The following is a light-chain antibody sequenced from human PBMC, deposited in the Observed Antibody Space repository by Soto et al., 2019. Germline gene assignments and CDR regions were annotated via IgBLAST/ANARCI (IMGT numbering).Light chain of an antibody. J-gene: IGKJ5*01. V-gene: IGKV1-13*02. CDR1: QGISSD. Sequence: AIQLTQSPSSLSAYVGDRVTITCRTSQGISSDLAWYQQKPGKAPKLLIYDASTLESGVPSRFSGSGSGTDFTLTISSLQPEDFASYYCQHFNRYPITFGQATRLENK. CDR3: QHFNRYPIT. CDR2: DAS.